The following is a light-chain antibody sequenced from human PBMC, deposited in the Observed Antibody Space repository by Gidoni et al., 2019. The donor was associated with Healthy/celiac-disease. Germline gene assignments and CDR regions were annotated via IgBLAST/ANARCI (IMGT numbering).Light chain of an antibody. Sequence: ALRMTQSPSSFSASKGDRVTITCRASQGISSYLAWYQQKPGKAPKPLIYAASTLKSGVPSRFSGSGSGTDFTLTISCLQSEDFATYYCQQYYSYPQTFGQGTKVEIK. CDR2: AAS. CDR1: QGISSY. CDR3: QQYYSYPQT. V-gene: IGKV1-8*01. J-gene: IGKJ1*01.